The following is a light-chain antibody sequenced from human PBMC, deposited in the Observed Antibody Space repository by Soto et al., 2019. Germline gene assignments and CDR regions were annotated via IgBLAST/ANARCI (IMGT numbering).Light chain of an antibody. CDR3: QQSYSNPYT. Sequence: DIQMTQSPSSLSASVGDRVTITCRASQSIDSYLNWYQQKTGEAPRLLVYAGSNLRIGAPSRFTGRGFGTDFTLSIIGLKPEDFATYYCQQSYSNPYTFGQGTKLEI. CDR2: AGS. V-gene: IGKV1-39*01. CDR1: QSIDSY. J-gene: IGKJ2*01.